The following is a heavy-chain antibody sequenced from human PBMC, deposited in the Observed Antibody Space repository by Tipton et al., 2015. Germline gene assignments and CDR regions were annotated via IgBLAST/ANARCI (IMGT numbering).Heavy chain of an antibody. V-gene: IGHV3-15*01. D-gene: IGHD3-10*01. J-gene: IGHJ4*02. CDR2: VKSKTDGGTT. CDR3: TTGQWFG. Sequence: SLRLSCVASGFTFTNTWMTWVRQAPGKGLECVGRVKSKTDGGTTDYAAPVKGRFTVSRDDSKNMVYLQMNSLKTEDTAVYYCTTGQWFGRGQGTLVTVSS. CDR1: GFTFTNTW.